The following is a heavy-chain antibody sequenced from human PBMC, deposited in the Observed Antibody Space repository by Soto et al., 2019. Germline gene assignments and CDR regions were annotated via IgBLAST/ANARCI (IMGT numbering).Heavy chain of an antibody. CDR1: GYSFSSYG. J-gene: IGHJ5*02. V-gene: IGHV1-18*01. CDR2: ISVYNGNT. CDR3: ATDPLWVGTALWFDP. Sequence: QVQLVQSGAEVKKPGASVTVSCKASGYSFSSYGITWVRQAPGQGLEWMGWISVYNGNTNFAQKFQGRVTMTTDTTTSTGNMELRGLTSDDTAVYYCATDPLWVGTALWFDPWGQGTLVTVSS. D-gene: IGHD2-15*01.